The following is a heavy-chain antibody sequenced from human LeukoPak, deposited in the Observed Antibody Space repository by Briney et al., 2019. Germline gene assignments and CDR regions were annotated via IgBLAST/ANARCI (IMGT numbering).Heavy chain of an antibody. CDR1: GYTFTGYY. Sequence: ASVKVSCKASGYTFTGYYMHWVRQAPGQGLEWMGWINPNSGGTSYAQKFQGRVTMTRDTSFSTAYMELSGLRSDDTAVYFCARDAVIRGSGSSNWFDPWGQGTLVTVSS. J-gene: IGHJ5*02. CDR3: ARDAVIRGSGSSNWFDP. CDR2: INPNSGGT. D-gene: IGHD3-10*01. V-gene: IGHV1-2*02.